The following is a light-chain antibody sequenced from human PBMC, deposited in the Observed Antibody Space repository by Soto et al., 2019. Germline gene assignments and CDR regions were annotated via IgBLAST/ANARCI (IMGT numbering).Light chain of an antibody. CDR3: SSYTSSTTYV. CDR2: EVT. CDR1: SGDVGGYNY. Sequence: QSVRTEPASVAGCPGQSITISCAGTSGDVGGYNYVSWYQQHPGKAPKPMIYEVTNRPSGVSDRFSGSKSGNTASLTISGLQAEDEADYYCSSYTSSTTYVFGTGTKVTVL. V-gene: IGLV2-14*01. J-gene: IGLJ1*01.